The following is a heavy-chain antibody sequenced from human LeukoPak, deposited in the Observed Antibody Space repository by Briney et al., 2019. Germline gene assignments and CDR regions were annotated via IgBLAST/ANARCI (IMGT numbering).Heavy chain of an antibody. V-gene: IGHV3-23*01. CDR1: GFDFNDFA. CDR3: AKPRTLYDILTVSFQN. Sequence: PGGSLRLSCAASGFDFNDFAMTWVRQAPGKGLEWVSSMSGSGDTTEYAASVKGRFSISRDGSRSTVYLQMNRLTAEDTALYYCAKPRTLYDILTVSFQNWGQGTWVTVSA. D-gene: IGHD3-9*01. J-gene: IGHJ1*01. CDR2: MSGSGDTT.